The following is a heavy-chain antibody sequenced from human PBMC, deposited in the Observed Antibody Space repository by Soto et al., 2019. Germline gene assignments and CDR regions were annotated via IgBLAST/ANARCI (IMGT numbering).Heavy chain of an antibody. V-gene: IGHV1-46*01. CDR3: VRPKGHCSGGSCYSGPFNY. J-gene: IGHJ4*02. D-gene: IGHD2-15*01. CDR2: INPTGDGT. Sequence: GASVKVSCKASGYSFTSYYMHWVRQAPGQGLVWVGLINPTGDGTSYAQKFQGRVTMTRDTSATTVYMQLSGLRSEDTAVYYCVRPKGHCSGGSCYSGPFNYWGQGTLVTVSS. CDR1: GYSFTSYY.